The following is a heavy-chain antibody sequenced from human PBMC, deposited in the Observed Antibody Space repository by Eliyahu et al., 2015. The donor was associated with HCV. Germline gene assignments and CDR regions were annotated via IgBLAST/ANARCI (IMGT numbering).Heavy chain of an antibody. V-gene: IGHV4-59*11. J-gene: IGHJ4*02. CDR1: GASIPNHY. CDR3: ARGVLQFDY. CDR2: VYYSGPT. D-gene: IGHD4-11*01. Sequence: QVQLQESGPGLVKPSETLSLTCTVSGASIPNHYGSWIRQXPGKGLEWIGYVYYSGPTNSNPSLKSRVTISVDTPKNQFYLKLNSVTAADTAVYYCARGVLQFDYWGQGVQVTVSS.